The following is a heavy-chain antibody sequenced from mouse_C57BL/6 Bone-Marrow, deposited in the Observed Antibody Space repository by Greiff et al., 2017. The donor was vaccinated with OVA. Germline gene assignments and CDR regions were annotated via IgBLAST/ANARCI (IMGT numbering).Heavy chain of an antibody. Sequence: VQLQQSVAELVRPGASVKLSCTASGFNIKNTYMHWVKQRPEQGLEWIGRIDPANGNTKYAPKFKGKATITADTSSNTAYLQLSSLTSEDTAIYYCANPIYCGSSHWYFDVWGTGTTVTVSS. CDR2: IDPANGNT. CDR1: GFNIKNTY. D-gene: IGHD1-1*01. V-gene: IGHV14-3*01. J-gene: IGHJ1*03. CDR3: ANPIYCGSSHWYFDV.